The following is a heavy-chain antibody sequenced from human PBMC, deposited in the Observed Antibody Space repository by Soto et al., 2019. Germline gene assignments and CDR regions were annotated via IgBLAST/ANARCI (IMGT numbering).Heavy chain of an antibody. CDR1: GGSISSWSYY. V-gene: IGHV4-39*01. CDR2: VYHTGTA. J-gene: IGHJ5*02. D-gene: IGHD2-2*01. CDR3: AGLPKRPAEYCSSPTCYNWFDP. Sequence: PSETLSLICTVSGGSISSWSYYWGWIRQPPGKGLEWIGIVYHTGTAYYNPSLKSRVAISADTSKNQFSLMVTSVTAADTAVYYCAGLPKRPAEYCSSPTCYNWFDPWGQGAVVTVSS.